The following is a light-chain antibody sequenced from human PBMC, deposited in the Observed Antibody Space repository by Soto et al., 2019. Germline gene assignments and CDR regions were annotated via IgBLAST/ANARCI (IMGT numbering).Light chain of an antibody. CDR2: DVS. Sequence: QSVLTQPASVSGSPGQSITISCTGTSSDVGGYNYVSWYQQHPGKAPKLMIYDVSNRPSGVSNRFSGSKSGNTASLTISGIQAEDEADYYCSSYTSSSTPTYVVGTRTKVTVL. CDR1: SSDVGGYNY. V-gene: IGLV2-14*01. CDR3: SSYTSSSTPTYV. J-gene: IGLJ1*01.